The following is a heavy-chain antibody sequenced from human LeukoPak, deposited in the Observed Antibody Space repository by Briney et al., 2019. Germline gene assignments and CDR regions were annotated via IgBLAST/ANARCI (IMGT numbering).Heavy chain of an antibody. CDR3: ARVGTSSWYNWFDP. Sequence: PSETLSLTCTVSGGSISSYYWSWIRQPAGKGLEWIGRIYTSGSTNYNPSLKSRVTMSVETSKNQFSLKLSSVTAADTAVYYCARVGTSSWYNWFDPWGQGTLVTVSS. CDR1: GGSISSYY. V-gene: IGHV4-4*07. D-gene: IGHD2-2*01. J-gene: IGHJ5*02. CDR2: IYTSGST.